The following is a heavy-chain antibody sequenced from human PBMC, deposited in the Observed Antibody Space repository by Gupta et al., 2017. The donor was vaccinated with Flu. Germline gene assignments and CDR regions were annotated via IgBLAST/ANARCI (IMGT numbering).Heavy chain of an antibody. Sequence: EVQLVESGGGLVKPWGSLRLSCAASGLTFINAYMIWVRQAPGKGLDWVGRNKSPEDGGKTDYAAPVKGRFTISRDDSRNTLYLQMHSLRPEDTAVYYCTTDLSGGYAFDIWGQGTGVTVSS. J-gene: IGHJ3*02. CDR2: NKSPEDGGKT. CDR1: GLTFINAY. D-gene: IGHD1-26*01. CDR3: TTDLSGGYAFDI. V-gene: IGHV3-15*01.